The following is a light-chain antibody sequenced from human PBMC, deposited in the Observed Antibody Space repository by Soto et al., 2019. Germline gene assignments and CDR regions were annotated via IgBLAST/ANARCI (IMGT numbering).Light chain of an antibody. CDR2: QVT. CDR1: SXDLAIYNY. Sequence: QSVLTQPASVSGSPGQSITISCTGTSXDLAIYNYVSWYQQQPGKAPKLMIYQVTNRPSGVSNRFSGSRSGNTASLTISGLQADDEADYYCSSYTDSSNYVFGTWTKVTVL. CDR3: SSYTDSSNYV. J-gene: IGLJ1*01. V-gene: IGLV2-14*01.